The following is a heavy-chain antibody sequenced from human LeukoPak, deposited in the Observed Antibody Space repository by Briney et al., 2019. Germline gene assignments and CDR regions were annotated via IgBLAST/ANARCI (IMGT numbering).Heavy chain of an antibody. D-gene: IGHD5-18*01. CDR1: GFTFSSYG. CDR2: ISYDGSNK. CDR3: AKGPLRRIQLWWAPVDI. Sequence: GGSLRLSCAASGFTFSSYGMHWVRQAPGKGLEWVAVISYDGSNKYYADSVKGRFTISRDNSKNTLYLQMNSLRAEDTAVYYCAKGPLRRIQLWWAPVDIWGQGTMVTVSS. V-gene: IGHV3-30*18. J-gene: IGHJ3*02.